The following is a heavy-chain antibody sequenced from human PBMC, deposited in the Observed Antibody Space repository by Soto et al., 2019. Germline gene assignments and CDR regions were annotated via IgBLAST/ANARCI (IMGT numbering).Heavy chain of an antibody. CDR2: IIPIFGTA. D-gene: IGHD6-6*01. CDR3: ARAIEPFHSSSSKSYYYGMDV. CDR1: GGTFSSYA. J-gene: IGHJ6*02. Sequence: VASVKVSCKASGGTFSSYAISWVRQAPGQGLEWMGGIIPIFGTANYAQKFQGRVTITADESTSTAYMELSSLRSEDTAVYYCARAIEPFHSSSSKSYYYGMDVWGQGTTVTVSS. V-gene: IGHV1-69*13.